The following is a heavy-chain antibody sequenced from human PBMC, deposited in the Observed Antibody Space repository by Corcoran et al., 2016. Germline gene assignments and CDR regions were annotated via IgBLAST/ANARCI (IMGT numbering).Heavy chain of an antibody. CDR3: ARLAERVVTIDY. J-gene: IGHJ4*02. CDR2: INPSGGST. CDR1: GYTFTSYY. V-gene: IGHV1-46*01. Sequence: QVQLVQSGAEVKKPGASVKVSCKASGYTFTSYYMHWVRQAPGQGLEWMGIINPSGGSTSYAQKFQGRVTMTRDTATSTVYMELSSLRSEDTAVYYCARLAERVVTIDYWGQGTLVTVSS. D-gene: IGHD3-3*01.